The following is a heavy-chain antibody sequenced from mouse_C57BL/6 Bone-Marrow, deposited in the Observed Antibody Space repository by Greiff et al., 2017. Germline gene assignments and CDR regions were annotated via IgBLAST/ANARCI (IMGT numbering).Heavy chain of an antibody. CDR2: IDPETGGT. CDR3: TRGGGSSWAY. V-gene: IGHV1-15*01. D-gene: IGHD1-1*01. J-gene: IGHJ3*01. CDR1: GYTFTDYE. Sequence: VQLVESGAELVRPGASVTLSCKASGYTFTDYEMHWVKQTPVHGLEWIGAIDPETGGTAYNQKFKGKAILTADKSSSTAYMELRSLTSEDSAVYYCTRGGGSSWAYWGQGTLVTVSA.